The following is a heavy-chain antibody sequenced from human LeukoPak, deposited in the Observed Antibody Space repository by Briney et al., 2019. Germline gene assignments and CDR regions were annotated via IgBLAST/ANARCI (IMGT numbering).Heavy chain of an antibody. D-gene: IGHD2-2*01. CDR1: GYTFTSYY. Sequence: GASAKVSCKASGYTFTSYYINWVRRATGQGLEWMGWMNPNSGNTGYAQKFQGRVTMTRNTSISTAYMELSSLRSEDTAVYYCARPLPYYCSSTSCSGGWFDPWGQGTLVTVSS. J-gene: IGHJ5*02. V-gene: IGHV1-8*01. CDR2: MNPNSGNT. CDR3: ARPLPYYCSSTSCSGGWFDP.